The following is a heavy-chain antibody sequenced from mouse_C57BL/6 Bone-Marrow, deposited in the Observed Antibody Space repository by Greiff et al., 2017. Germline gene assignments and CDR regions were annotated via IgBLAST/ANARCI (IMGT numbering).Heavy chain of an antibody. CDR2: FYPGSGSI. CDR3: ARHEGIYYGYPYAMDY. D-gene: IGHD2-2*01. CDR1: GYTFTEYT. J-gene: IGHJ4*01. V-gene: IGHV1-62-2*01. Sequence: QVHVKQPGAELVKPGASVKLSCKASGYTFTEYTIHWVKQRSGQGLEWIGWFYPGSGSIKYNEKFKDKATLTADKSSSTVYMELSRLTSEDSAVYFCARHEGIYYGYPYAMDYWGQGTSVTVSS.